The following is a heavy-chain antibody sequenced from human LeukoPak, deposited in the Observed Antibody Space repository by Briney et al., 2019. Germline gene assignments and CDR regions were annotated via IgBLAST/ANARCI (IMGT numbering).Heavy chain of an antibody. V-gene: IGHV4-59*01. Sequence: PSETLSLTCTASGGSISSYYWSWIRQPPGKGLEWIGYIYYSGSTNYNPSLKSRVTISVDTSKNQFSLKLSSVTAADTAVYYCARLGYYDDGAWFDPWGQGTLVTVSS. J-gene: IGHJ5*02. CDR3: ARLGYYDDGAWFDP. D-gene: IGHD3-22*01. CDR2: IYYSGST. CDR1: GGSISSYY.